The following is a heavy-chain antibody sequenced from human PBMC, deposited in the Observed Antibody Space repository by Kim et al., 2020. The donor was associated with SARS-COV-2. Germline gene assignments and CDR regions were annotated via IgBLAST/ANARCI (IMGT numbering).Heavy chain of an antibody. J-gene: IGHJ4*02. Sequence: GGSLRLSCAASGFTFSSYAMHWVRQAPGKGLEWVAVISYDGSNKYYADSVKGRFTISRDNSKNTLYLQMNSLRAEDTAVYYCARDREAYYYDSSGYPVLHWGQGTLVTVSS. D-gene: IGHD3-22*01. CDR3: ARDREAYYYDSSGYPVLH. CDR1: GFTFSSYA. CDR2: ISYDGSNK. V-gene: IGHV3-30*04.